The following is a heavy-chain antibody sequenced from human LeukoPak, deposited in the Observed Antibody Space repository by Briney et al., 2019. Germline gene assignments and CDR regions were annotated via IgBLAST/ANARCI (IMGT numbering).Heavy chain of an antibody. CDR1: GFSFSSYW. CDR2: IKQDEGEK. V-gene: IGHV3-7*01. Sequence: GGSLRLSCAASGFSFSSYWMSWVRQAPGKGLEWVANIKQDEGEKYYVDSVKGRFTISRDNAKNSVYLQMNSLRAEDTAVYYCAREASLNYMDVWGKGTTVPVSS. J-gene: IGHJ6*03. CDR3: AREASLNYMDV.